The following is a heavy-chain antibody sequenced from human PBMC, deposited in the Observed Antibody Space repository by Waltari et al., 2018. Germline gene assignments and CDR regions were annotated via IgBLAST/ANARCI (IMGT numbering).Heavy chain of an antibody. CDR2: IYTSGST. CDR3: ARDRAGENWFDP. CDR1: GGSIISYY. V-gene: IGHV4-4*09. D-gene: IGHD3-10*01. Sequence: QVQLQESGPGLVKPSETLSLPCTFSGGSIISYYWSWIRQPPGKGLEWIGYIYTSGSTNYNPPLKSRVTISVDTSENQFSLKLSSVTAADTAVYYCARDRAGENWFDPWGQGTLVTVSS. J-gene: IGHJ5*02.